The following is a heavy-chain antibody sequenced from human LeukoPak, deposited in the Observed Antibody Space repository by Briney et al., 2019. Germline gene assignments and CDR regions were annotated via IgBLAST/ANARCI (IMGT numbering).Heavy chain of an antibody. J-gene: IGHJ4*02. CDR2: IKQDGSEK. V-gene: IGHV3-7*01. CDR3: ARGGDYDFWSGYYKGDY. D-gene: IGHD3-3*01. CDR1: GFTFSSYW. Sequence: GGSLRLSCAASGFTFSSYWMTWVRQAPGKGLEWVANIKQDGSEKYYVDSVKGRFTISRDNAKNSLYLQMNSLRAEDTAVYYCARGGDYDFWSGYYKGDYWGQGTLVTVSS.